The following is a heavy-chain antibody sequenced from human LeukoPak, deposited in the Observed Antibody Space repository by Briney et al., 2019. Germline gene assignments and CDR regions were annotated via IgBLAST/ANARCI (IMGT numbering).Heavy chain of an antibody. Sequence: GGSLRLSCAASGFTFSSYSMNWVRQAPGKGLEWVSSISSSSSYIYYADSVKGRFTISRDNAKNSLYLQMNSLRAEDTAVYYCARDWFGELISAFDIWGQGTMVTVSS. CDR3: ARDWFGELISAFDI. D-gene: IGHD3-10*01. CDR2: ISSSSSYI. J-gene: IGHJ3*02. CDR1: GFTFSSYS. V-gene: IGHV3-21*01.